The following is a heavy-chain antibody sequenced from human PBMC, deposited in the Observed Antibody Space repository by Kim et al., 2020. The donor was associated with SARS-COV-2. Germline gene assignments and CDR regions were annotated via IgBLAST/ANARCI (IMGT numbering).Heavy chain of an antibody. CDR1: GYTFTSYD. D-gene: IGHD6-13*01. V-gene: IGHV1-8*01. Sequence: ASVKVSCKASGYTFTSYDINWVRQATGQGLEWMGWMNPNSGNTGYAQKFQGRVTMTRNTSISTAYMELSSLRSEDTAVYYCAIPGIAAAGWVGFDYWGQGTLVTVSS. J-gene: IGHJ4*02. CDR2: MNPNSGNT. CDR3: AIPGIAAAGWVGFDY.